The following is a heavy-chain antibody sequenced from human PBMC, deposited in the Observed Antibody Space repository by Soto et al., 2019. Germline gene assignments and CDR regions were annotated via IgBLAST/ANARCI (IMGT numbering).Heavy chain of an antibody. CDR2: INTYNGNT. V-gene: IGHV1-18*04. Sequence: ASVKVSCKASGYTFTNYPITWVRQAPGQGLEWMGWINTYNGNTNYAETFQGRVTMTTDTSTSTASMELMSLKSDDTAVYYCARKLLTAAGSTVQFDYCGQGTLVTVSS. D-gene: IGHD6-13*01. J-gene: IGHJ4*02. CDR1: GYTFTNYP. CDR3: ARKLLTAAGSTVQFDY.